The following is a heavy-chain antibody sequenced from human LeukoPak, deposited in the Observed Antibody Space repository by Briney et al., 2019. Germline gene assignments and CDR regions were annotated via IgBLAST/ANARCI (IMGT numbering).Heavy chain of an antibody. D-gene: IGHD4-17*01. J-gene: IGHJ4*02. V-gene: IGHV1-18*01. CDR1: GYTFTNYG. CDR2: ISVYTGKT. CDR3: AKDRGWQYADYETVAVER. Sequence: ASVKVSCKASGYTFTNYGISWVRQAPGQGLEWMGWISVYTGKTYHAQKFQARVTMTTDTSTTTAYMELRSLRSDDTAVYYCAKDRGWQYADYETVAVERWGQGTLVTVSS.